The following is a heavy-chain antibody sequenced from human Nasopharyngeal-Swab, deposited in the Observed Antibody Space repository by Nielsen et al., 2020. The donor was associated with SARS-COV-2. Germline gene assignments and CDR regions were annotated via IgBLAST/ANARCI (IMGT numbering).Heavy chain of an antibody. CDR2: ISSSSSYI. J-gene: IGHJ4*02. D-gene: IGHD4-23*01. CDR3: ARGRDYGGYYFDY. Sequence: GGSLRLSCAVSGFTFSSYSMNWVRQAPGKGLEWVSSISSSSSYIYYADSVKGRFTISRDNAKNSLYLQMNSLRAEDTAVYYCARGRDYGGYYFDYWGQGTLVTVSS. CDR1: GFTFSSYS. V-gene: IGHV3-21*04.